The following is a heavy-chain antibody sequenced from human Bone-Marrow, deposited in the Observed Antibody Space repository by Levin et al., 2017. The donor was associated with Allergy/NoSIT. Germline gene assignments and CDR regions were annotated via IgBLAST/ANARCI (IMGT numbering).Heavy chain of an antibody. J-gene: IGHJ2*01. D-gene: IGHD6-13*01. CDR3: ARVSLTIAAGGASYWYLDL. Sequence: SETLSLTCTVSGDSISSGDYYWGWIRQPPGKGLEWIGYIYYSGSTYYNPSLKSRVSISIDTSRTQFSLKLNSVSAADTAVYLCARVSLTIAAGGASYWYLDLWGRGTPVAVSS. CDR1: GDSISSGDYY. V-gene: IGHV4-30-4*01. CDR2: IYYSGST.